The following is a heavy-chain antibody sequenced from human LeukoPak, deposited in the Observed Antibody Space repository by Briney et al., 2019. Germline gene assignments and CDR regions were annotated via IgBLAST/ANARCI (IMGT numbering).Heavy chain of an antibody. J-gene: IGHJ4*02. V-gene: IGHV3-48*01. CDR3: ARETGYDFLSDYSAIDY. CDR1: GFTFSSYS. D-gene: IGHD3-3*01. Sequence: GGSLRLSCAASGFTFSSYSMNWVRQAPGKGLEWVSYISSGSSTIYSADSVKGRFTISRDNAKNSLYLQMNSLRAEDTAVYYCARETGYDFLSDYSAIDYWGQGTLVTVSS. CDR2: ISSGSSTI.